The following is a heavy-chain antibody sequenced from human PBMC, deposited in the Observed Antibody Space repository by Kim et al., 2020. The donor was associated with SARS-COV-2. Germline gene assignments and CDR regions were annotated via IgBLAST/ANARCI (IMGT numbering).Heavy chain of an antibody. CDR3: TTDLRLHSGPTASDY. D-gene: IGHD3-10*01. CDR2: IKSKTDGGTT. Sequence: GGSLRLSCAASGFTFSNAWMSWVRQAPGKGLEWVGRIKSKTDGGTTDYAAPVKGRFTISRDDSKNTLYLQMNSLKTEDTAVYYCTTDLRLHSGPTASDYCGQGTLVTVSS. V-gene: IGHV3-15*01. J-gene: IGHJ4*02. CDR1: GFTFSNAW.